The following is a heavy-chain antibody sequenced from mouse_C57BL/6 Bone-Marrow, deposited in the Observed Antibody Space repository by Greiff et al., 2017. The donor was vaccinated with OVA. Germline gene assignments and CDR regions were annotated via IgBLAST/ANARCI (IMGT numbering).Heavy chain of an antibody. J-gene: IGHJ3*01. CDR1: GYTFTDYE. CDR2: IDPETGGT. CDR3: TRWGDDDVGAWFAY. V-gene: IGHV1-15*01. D-gene: IGHD2-4*01. Sequence: VQLQQSGAELVRPGASVTLSCKASGYTFTDYEMHWVKQTPVHGLEWIGAIDPETGGTAYNQKFKGKAILTADKSSSTAYMELRSLTSEDSAVYYCTRWGDDDVGAWFAYWGQGTLVTVSA.